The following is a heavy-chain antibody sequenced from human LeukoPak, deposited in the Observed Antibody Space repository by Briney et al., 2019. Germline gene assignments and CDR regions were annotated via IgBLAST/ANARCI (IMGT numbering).Heavy chain of an antibody. D-gene: IGHD6-6*01. J-gene: IGHJ4*02. V-gene: IGHV3-21*01. CDR3: VSGFSSSPYFDY. Sequence: GGSLRLSCAASGFTFSTYYMNWVRQAPGKGLEWVSFITGSSSYIYYTDSVKGRFTISRDNAKNSLFLQMNSLRDEDTAVYYCVSGFSSSPYFDYWGQGTLVTVSS. CDR2: ITGSSSYI. CDR1: GFTFSTYY.